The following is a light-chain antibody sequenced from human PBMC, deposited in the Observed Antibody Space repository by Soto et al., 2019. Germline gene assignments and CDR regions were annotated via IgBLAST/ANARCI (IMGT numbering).Light chain of an antibody. CDR3: SSYTSSSTLVV. J-gene: IGLJ2*01. Sequence: QSALTQPASVSGSPGQSITISCTGTSSDVGGYNYVSWYQQHPGKAPKLMICDVSNRPSGVSNRFSGSKSGNTASLTISGLQAEGEADYYCSSYTSSSTLVVFGGGTKVTVL. CDR1: SSDVGGYNY. V-gene: IGLV2-14*01. CDR2: DVS.